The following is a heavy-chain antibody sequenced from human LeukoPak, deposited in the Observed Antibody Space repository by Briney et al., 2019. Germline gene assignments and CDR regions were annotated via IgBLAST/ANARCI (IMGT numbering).Heavy chain of an antibody. CDR3: ARDGRSGYEDL. CDR1: GVSIKANSDY. Sequence: SETLSLTCNVSGVSIKANSDYWGWLRQPPGKGLEWIGSIYHVGGTYYNPSLKSRVTISIDTSKNQFSLRLTSVTAADTAIYYCARDGRSGYEDLWGPGTLVTVSP. CDR2: IYHVGGT. D-gene: IGHD5-12*01. J-gene: IGHJ5*02. V-gene: IGHV4-39*07.